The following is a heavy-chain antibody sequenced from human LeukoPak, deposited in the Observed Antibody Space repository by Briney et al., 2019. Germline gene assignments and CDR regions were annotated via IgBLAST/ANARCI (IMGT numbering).Heavy chain of an antibody. CDR1: GFTFTSYG. Sequence: GGSLRLSCAASGFTFTSYGMHWVRQAPGKGLEWVAVISYDGSNKFYADSVKGRFTISRDNSKNTLYLQMNSLRAEDTAVYYCAKDAPRAGAHTYSQHGAQGPLVPVSS. D-gene: IGHD1-26*01. V-gene: IGHV3-30*18. J-gene: IGHJ1*01. CDR2: ISYDGSNK. CDR3: AKDAPRAGAHTYSQH.